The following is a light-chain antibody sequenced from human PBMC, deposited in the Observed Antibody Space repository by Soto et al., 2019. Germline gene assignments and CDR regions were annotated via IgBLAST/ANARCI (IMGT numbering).Light chain of an antibody. J-gene: IGKJ5*01. CDR2: GAS. CDR1: QDIGSY. V-gene: IGKV1-9*01. CDR3: QQLKSYPIT. Sequence: DIQLTQSPSFLSASVGDRVTITCRASQDIGSYLAWYQQKPGKAPKVLIYGASTLQGGVPSRFSGSGSGTEFTLTINSLQPGDFAAYYCQQLKSYPITFGQGTRLEIK.